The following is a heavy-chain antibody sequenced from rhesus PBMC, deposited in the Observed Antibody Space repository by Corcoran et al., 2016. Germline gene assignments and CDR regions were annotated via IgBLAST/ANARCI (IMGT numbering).Heavy chain of an antibody. CDR1: GLTFSDYS. D-gene: IGHD4-29*01. Sequence: EVRLVESGGGLVQSGGSLRLSWAAAGLTFSDYSMSWVRQAPGKGPEWVGVIMNKANGGTAEYAASVKGRFTISRDDSKSIASLQMNSLKTEDTAVYYCARGTSDYGIDFDYWGQGVLVTVSS. CDR3: ARGTSDYGIDFDY. J-gene: IGHJ4*01. V-gene: IGHV3-116*02. CDR2: IMNKANGGTA.